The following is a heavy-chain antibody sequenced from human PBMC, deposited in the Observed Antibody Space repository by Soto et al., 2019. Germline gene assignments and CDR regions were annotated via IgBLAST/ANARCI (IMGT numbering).Heavy chain of an antibody. Sequence: QVHLQESGPGLVKPSQTLSLTCTVSGDSISSGSSYWSWIRQHLGKGLEWIGYVHYSGGTHYNPSFKSRATLSEDTSKNQFSLKLSSVTAADTAVYYCARGDQLWSFDYWGQGTLVTVSS. D-gene: IGHD5-18*01. V-gene: IGHV4-31*03. CDR1: GDSISSGSSY. CDR2: VHYSGGT. J-gene: IGHJ4*02. CDR3: ARGDQLWSFDY.